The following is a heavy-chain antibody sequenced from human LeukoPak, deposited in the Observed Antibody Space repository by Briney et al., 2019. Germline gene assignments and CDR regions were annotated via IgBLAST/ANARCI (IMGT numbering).Heavy chain of an antibody. V-gene: IGHV3-7*01. D-gene: IGHD1-14*01. J-gene: IGHJ4*02. CDR2: IKQDGSEK. CDR1: GFTFSSYG. CDR3: ARDPGGAGGTDGEDFDY. Sequence: GGTLRLSCAASGFTFSSYGMSWVRQAPGKGLEWVANIKQDGSEKYYVDSVKGRFTISRDNAKNSLYLQMNSLSAEDTAVYYCARDPGGAGGTDGEDFDYWGQGTLVTVSS.